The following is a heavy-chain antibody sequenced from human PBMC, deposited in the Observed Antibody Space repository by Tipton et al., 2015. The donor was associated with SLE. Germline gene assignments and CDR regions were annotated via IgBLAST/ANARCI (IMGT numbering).Heavy chain of an antibody. Sequence: SLRLSCAASGFIFSSYALGWVRQAPGKGLEWVSVIYTGGDTYYADSVKGRLTISRDNSKNTLYLQMNSLRAEDTAVYYCASSLLFSFDYWGQGTLVTVSS. J-gene: IGHJ4*02. D-gene: IGHD2-21*01. CDR1: GFIFSSYA. V-gene: IGHV3-23*03. CDR3: ASSLLFSFDY. CDR2: IYTGGDT.